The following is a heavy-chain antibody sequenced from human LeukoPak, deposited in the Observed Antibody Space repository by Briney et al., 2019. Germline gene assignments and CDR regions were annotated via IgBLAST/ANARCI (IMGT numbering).Heavy chain of an antibody. J-gene: IGHJ4*02. CDR1: GYTYSGFY. V-gene: IGHV1-2*02. CDR3: AELTGDPNY. Sequence: ASVTVSCKASGYTYSGFYIHWVRQAPGQGLEYMGWINPNSGGTNYAQNFQGRVTMTRDTSFSTVYMELSSLTSDDTAVYYCAELTGDPNYWGQGTLVTVSS. D-gene: IGHD4-17*01. CDR2: INPNSGGT.